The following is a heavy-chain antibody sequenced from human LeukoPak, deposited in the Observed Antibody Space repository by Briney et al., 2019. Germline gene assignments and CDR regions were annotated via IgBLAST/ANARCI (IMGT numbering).Heavy chain of an antibody. CDR1: GYTFTGYY. J-gene: IGHJ4*02. CDR2: INPNSGVT. CDR3: AREWVYDSSGYYFLSY. D-gene: IGHD3-22*01. V-gene: IGHV1-2*02. Sequence: GASVKVSCKASGYTFTGYYMHWVRQAPGQGLEWMAWINPNSGVTHYAQKFQGRVTMTWDTSISTAYMELSKLRSDDTAVYYCAREWVYDSSGYYFLSYWGQGTLVTVSS.